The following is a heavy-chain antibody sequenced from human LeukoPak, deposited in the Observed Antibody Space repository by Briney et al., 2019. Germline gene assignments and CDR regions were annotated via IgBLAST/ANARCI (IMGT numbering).Heavy chain of an antibody. CDR1: GYTFTNYG. J-gene: IGHJ4*02. CDR2: ISAYNGNT. V-gene: IGHV1-18*01. CDR3: ARESRAPDYDILTGYYYYFDY. Sequence: ASVKVSCKASGYTFTNYGISWVRQAPGQGLEWMGWISAYNGNTNYAQKLQGRVTMTTDTPTSTAYMELRSLRSDDTAVYYCARESRAPDYDILTGYYYYFDYWGQGTLVTVSS. D-gene: IGHD3-9*01.